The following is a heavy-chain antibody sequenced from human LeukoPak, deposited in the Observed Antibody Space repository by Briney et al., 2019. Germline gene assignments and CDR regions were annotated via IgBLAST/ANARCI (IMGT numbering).Heavy chain of an antibody. Sequence: GSLRLSCAASGFTFSSYAMSWVRQAPGKGLEWVSAISGSGGSTYYADSVKGRLTISRDNSKNTLYLQMNSLRAEDTAVYYCAKVSAWAMVGATYFDYWGQGTLVTVSS. D-gene: IGHD1-26*01. V-gene: IGHV3-23*01. CDR3: AKVSAWAMVGATYFDY. CDR2: ISGSGGST. J-gene: IGHJ4*02. CDR1: GFTFSSYA.